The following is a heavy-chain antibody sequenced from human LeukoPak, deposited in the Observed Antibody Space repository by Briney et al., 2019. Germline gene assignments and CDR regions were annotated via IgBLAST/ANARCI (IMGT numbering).Heavy chain of an antibody. D-gene: IGHD3-22*01. CDR1: GFTFSSYS. V-gene: IGHV3-48*02. J-gene: IGHJ4*02. CDR3: ARGIEYYYDSSGECFDY. Sequence: TGGSLRLSCAASGFTFSSYSMNWVRQAPGKGLEWVSYISSSSSTIYYADSVKGRFTISRDNAKNSLYLQMNSLGDEDTAVYYCARGIEYYYDSSGECFDYWGQGTLVTVSS. CDR2: ISSSSSTI.